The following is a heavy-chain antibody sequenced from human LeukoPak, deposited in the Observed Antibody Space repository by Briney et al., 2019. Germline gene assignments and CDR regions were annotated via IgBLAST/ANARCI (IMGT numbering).Heavy chain of an antibody. CDR2: ISSNGGST. J-gene: IGHJ4*02. Sequence: GGSLRLSCVASGFTFSSYAMHWVRQAPGKRLEYVSGISSNGGSTYYANSVKGRFTISRDNSKNTLYLQMNSLRAEDTAVYYCAKNHRYYYDSSGNLVDDWGQGTLVTVSS. CDR3: AKNHRYYYDSSGNLVDD. CDR1: GFTFSSYA. V-gene: IGHV3-64*01. D-gene: IGHD3-22*01.